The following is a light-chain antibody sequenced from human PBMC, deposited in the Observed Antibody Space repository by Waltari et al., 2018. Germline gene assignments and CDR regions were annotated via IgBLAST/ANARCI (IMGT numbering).Light chain of an antibody. Sequence: QSALTQPASVSGSPGQSIPISCTGTSSDVGRYNLVSWYQQHPGKAPKLMFYEVSKRPSGVSKRFSGSKSGNTASLTISGLQAEDEADYYCCSYAGSSFVVFGGGTKLTVL. J-gene: IGLJ2*01. V-gene: IGLV2-23*02. CDR2: EVS. CDR3: CSYAGSSFVV. CDR1: SSDVGRYNL.